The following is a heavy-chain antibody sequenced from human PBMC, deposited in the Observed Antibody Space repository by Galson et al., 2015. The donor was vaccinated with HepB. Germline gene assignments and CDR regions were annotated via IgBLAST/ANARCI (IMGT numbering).Heavy chain of an antibody. J-gene: IGHJ4*02. D-gene: IGHD2-2*01. Sequence: SLRLSCAASGFTFNIHAMSWVRQAPGKGLEWVSAIRGTGAVTHDADSVKGRFTISRDNSKNTLHLEMNSLRAEDTATYYCARDLGWVVPLYHLDLWGQGTRVTV. CDR3: ARDLGWVVPLYHLDL. CDR1: GFTFNIHA. CDR2: IRGTGAVT. V-gene: IGHV3-23*01.